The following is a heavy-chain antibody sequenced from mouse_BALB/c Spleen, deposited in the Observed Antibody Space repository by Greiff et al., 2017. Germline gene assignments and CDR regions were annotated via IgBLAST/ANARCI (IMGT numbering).Heavy chain of an antibody. CDR2: ISSGGSYT. J-gene: IGHJ3*01. CDR3: AITDGFAY. Sequence: EVQRVESGGGLVKPGGSLKLSCAASGFTFSSYAMSWVRQSPEKRLEWVAEISSGGSYTYYPDTVTGRFTIPRDNAKNTLYLEMSSLRSEDTAMYYCAITDGFAYWGQGTLVTVSA. CDR1: GFTFSSYA. V-gene: IGHV5-9-4*01.